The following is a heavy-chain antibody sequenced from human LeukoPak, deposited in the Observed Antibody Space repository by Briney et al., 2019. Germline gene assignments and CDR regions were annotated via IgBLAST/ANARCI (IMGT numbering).Heavy chain of an antibody. CDR1: GGSLSSYY. CDR2: IFYGGST. CDR3: AGGPIALDKHWFDP. J-gene: IGHJ5*02. Sequence: SETLSLSSTVPGGSLSSYYWSWVRQPPGKGLEWSWHIFYGGSTNYNPSSKSRVTISVDTTKNQFSLKLSSVTAADTAVYYCAGGPIALDKHWFDPWGQGTLVTVSS. V-gene: IGHV4-59*01. D-gene: IGHD3-22*01.